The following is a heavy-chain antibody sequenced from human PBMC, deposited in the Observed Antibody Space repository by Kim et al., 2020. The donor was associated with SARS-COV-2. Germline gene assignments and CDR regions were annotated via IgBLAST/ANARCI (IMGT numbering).Heavy chain of an antibody. CDR3: AAGESGVTMVRGE. D-gene: IGHD3-10*01. J-gene: IGHJ4*02. V-gene: IGHV1-69*02. Sequence: YAQKFQGRVTITADKSTSTAYMELSSLRSEDTAVYYCAAGESGVTMVRGEWGQGTLVTVSS.